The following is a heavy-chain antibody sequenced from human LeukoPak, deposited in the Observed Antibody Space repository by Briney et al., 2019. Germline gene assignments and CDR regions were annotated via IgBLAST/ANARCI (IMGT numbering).Heavy chain of an antibody. CDR1: GGSISNFY. V-gene: IGHV4-59*01. J-gene: IGHJ6*02. Sequence: SETLSLTCTVSGGSISNFYWRWLRQPPGKGREGIGYIYYSGSTDYNPSLKSRVAISVDTSKTQFCLRLSSVTAADTAVYYCARAPAAGDYYGMDVWGQGTTVTVSS. CDR2: IYYSGST. D-gene: IGHD6-13*01. CDR3: ARAPAAGDYYGMDV.